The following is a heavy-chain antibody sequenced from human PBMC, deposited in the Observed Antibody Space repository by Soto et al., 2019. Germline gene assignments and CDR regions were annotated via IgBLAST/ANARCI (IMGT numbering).Heavy chain of an antibody. CDR1: GFTFSSYG. CDR2: ISYDGSNK. D-gene: IGHD6-25*01. CDR3: AKDRRPNYYYGMDV. V-gene: IGHV3-30*18. J-gene: IGHJ6*02. Sequence: QVQLVESGGGVVQPGRSLRLSCAASGFTFSSYGMHWVRQAPGKGLEWVAVISYDGSNKYYADSVKGRFTISRDNSKNPLYLQMNSLRAEDTAVYYCAKDRRPNYYYGMDVWGQGTTFTVSS.